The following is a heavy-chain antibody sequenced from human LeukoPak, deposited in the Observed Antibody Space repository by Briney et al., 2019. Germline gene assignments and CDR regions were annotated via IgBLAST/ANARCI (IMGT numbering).Heavy chain of an antibody. CDR3: ARDGGYYDSIGYFDY. D-gene: IGHD3-22*01. CDR2: IWYDGSNK. Sequence: PGGSLRLSCAASGFTFSSYGMHWVRQAPGKGLEWVAVIWYDGSNKYYADSVKGRFTISRDNSKNALYLQMNSLRAEDTAVYYCARDGGYYDSIGYFDYWGQGTLVTVSS. V-gene: IGHV3-33*01. CDR1: GFTFSSYG. J-gene: IGHJ4*02.